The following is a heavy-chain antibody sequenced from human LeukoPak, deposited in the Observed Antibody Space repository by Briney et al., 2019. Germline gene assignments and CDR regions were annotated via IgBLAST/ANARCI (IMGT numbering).Heavy chain of an antibody. CDR1: ADSISNSY. Sequence: SETLSLTCSVTADSISNSYWSWIRQSAGKGLEWIGRIYTSGSTNYNPSLKSRVTMSVDKSKNQFSLKVTSVTAADTAVYFCAKEGPMGTNNWYFDLWGRGTLVTVSS. D-gene: IGHD5-24*01. V-gene: IGHV4-4*07. CDR3: AKEGPMGTNNWYFDL. J-gene: IGHJ2*01. CDR2: IYTSGST.